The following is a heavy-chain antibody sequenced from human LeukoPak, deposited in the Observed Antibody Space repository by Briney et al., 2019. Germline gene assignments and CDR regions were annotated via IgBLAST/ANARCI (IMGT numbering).Heavy chain of an antibody. V-gene: IGHV4-59*01. CDR2: IYYNGNT. CDR1: DGSINSYY. J-gene: IGHJ6*02. D-gene: IGHD1-26*01. Sequence: PSATLSLTCSVSDGSINSYYWNWIRRPPGKGLEWIGYIYYNGNTNYSPSLKSRVTMSVDTSKNLFSLKVSSVTAADTAVYYCARGRSNYYGMDVWGLGTTVTVSS. CDR3: ARGRSNYYGMDV.